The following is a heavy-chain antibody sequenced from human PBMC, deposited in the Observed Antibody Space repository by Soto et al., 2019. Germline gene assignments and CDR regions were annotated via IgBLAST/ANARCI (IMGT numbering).Heavy chain of an antibody. D-gene: IGHD5-18*01. CDR2: ISSSSSYI. CDR1: GFTFSSYS. Sequence: EVQLVESGGGLVKPGGSLRLSCAASGFTFSSYSMNWVRQAPGKGLEWVSSISSSSSYIYYADSVKGRFTISRDNAKNSLFLQMNSRRAEDPAVYYCARDHDPGYSYGSRYYMDVWGKGTTVTVSS. CDR3: ARDHDPGYSYGSRYYMDV. J-gene: IGHJ6*03. V-gene: IGHV3-21*01.